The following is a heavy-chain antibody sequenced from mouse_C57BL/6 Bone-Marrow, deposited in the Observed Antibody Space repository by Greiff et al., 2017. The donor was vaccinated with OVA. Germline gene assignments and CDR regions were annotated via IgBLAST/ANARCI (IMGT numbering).Heavy chain of an antibody. D-gene: IGHD2-5*01. J-gene: IGHJ1*03. V-gene: IGHV3-5*01. CDR2: IYYSGTI. Sequence: EVQLQESGPGLVKPSQTVFLTCTVTGISITTGNYRWSWIRQFPGNKLEWIGYIYYSGTITYNPSLTSRTTITRDTPKNQFFLEMNSLTAEDTATYYCARERAYSNYFDWYFDVWGTGTTVTVSS. CDR1: GISITTGNYR. CDR3: ARERAYSNYFDWYFDV.